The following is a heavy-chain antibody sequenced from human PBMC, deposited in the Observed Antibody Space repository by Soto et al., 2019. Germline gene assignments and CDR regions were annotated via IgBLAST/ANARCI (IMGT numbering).Heavy chain of an antibody. V-gene: IGHV4-39*01. D-gene: IGHD5-12*01. CDR2: IYYSGST. J-gene: IGHJ4*02. CDR3: ARTVRDGYNWVYFDY. CDR1: GGSISSSSYY. Sequence: SETLSLTCTASGGSISSSSYYWGWIRQPPGKGLEWIGSIYYSGSTYYNPSLKSRVTISVDTSKNQFSLKLSSVTAADTAVYYCARTVRDGYNWVYFDYWGQGTLVTVS.